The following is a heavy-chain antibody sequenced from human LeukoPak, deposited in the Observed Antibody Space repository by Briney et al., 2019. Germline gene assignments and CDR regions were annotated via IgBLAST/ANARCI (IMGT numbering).Heavy chain of an antibody. D-gene: IGHD3-3*01. V-gene: IGHV4-59*01. CDR3: ARLSYYDFWSGYFDY. Sequence: SETLSLTCTVSGGSISSYYWSWIRQPPGKGLEWIGYIYYSGSTTYNPSLKSRVTISVDTSKNQFSLKLSSVTAADTAVYYCARLSYYDFWSGYFDYWGQGTLVTVSS. J-gene: IGHJ4*02. CDR1: GGSISSYY. CDR2: IYYSGST.